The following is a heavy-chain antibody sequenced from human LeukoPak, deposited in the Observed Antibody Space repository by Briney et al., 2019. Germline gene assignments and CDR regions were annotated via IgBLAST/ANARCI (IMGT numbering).Heavy chain of an antibody. CDR3: AKTSLSDASGHYYYMDV. D-gene: IGHD3-3*01. V-gene: IGHV3-53*05. J-gene: IGHJ6*03. CDR2: IYSGGST. Sequence: PGGSLRLSCAASGFTVSSNYMSWVRQAPGKGLEWVSVIYSGGSTYYADSVKGRFTISRDNSHNTVSLQVNNLRTEDTALYYCAKTSLSDASGHYYYMDVWGKGTTVTVSS. CDR1: GFTVSSNY.